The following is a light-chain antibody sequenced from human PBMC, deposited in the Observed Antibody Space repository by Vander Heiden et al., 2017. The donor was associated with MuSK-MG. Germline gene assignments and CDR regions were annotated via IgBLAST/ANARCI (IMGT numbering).Light chain of an antibody. J-gene: IGKJ4*01. V-gene: IGKV1-12*01. CDR2: ASS. Sequence: IQMTQSPSSVSASVGDRVSNHRRASQGISSWLARYQQKPGKAPKLLIYASSSLLSAVPSRFSASASVTDFTLSMRSLHPEDFATYYCHRSTSFGHTFGGGTKVEIK. CDR1: QGISSW. CDR3: HRSTSFGHT.